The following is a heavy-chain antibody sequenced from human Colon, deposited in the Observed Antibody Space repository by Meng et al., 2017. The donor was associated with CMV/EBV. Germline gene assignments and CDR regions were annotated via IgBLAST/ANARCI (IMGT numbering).Heavy chain of an antibody. V-gene: IGHV3-11*04. CDR2: LSGVGGVT. D-gene: IGHD6-13*01. Sequence: GESLKISCEASGFTFFDYYMAWIRQAPGKGLEWVSYLSGVGGVTYYADSVKGRFTISRDNAEKSLYLQMHGLRVEDTAVYFCARGGSSRFRDYGMDVWGQGTAVTVSS. CDR3: ARGGSSRFRDYGMDV. CDR1: GFTFFDYY. J-gene: IGHJ6*02.